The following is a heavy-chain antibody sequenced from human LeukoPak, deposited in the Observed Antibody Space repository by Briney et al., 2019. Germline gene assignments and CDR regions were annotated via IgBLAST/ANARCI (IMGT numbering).Heavy chain of an antibody. CDR3: VRGGAVPGIDP. Sequence: PSETLSLTCAVSGYSITSGFSWGWIRQPPGKGLEWIAAISYSGSTNYRSILQSRLTISRDTSNNEFSLRLTSVTAADTAVYYCVRGGAVPGIDPWGQGTLVTVSS. J-gene: IGHJ5*02. V-gene: IGHV4-38-2*01. D-gene: IGHD3-16*01. CDR1: GYSITSGFS. CDR2: ISYSGST.